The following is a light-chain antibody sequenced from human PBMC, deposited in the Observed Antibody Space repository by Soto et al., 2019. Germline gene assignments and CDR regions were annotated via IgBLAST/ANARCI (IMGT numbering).Light chain of an antibody. Sequence: EIVMTQSPATLSVSPGERATLSCRASQSVSSNLAWYQQKPGQAPRLLIYGASTRATGIPAWFSGSGSGTEFPLTISRLQSEDFAVYYCQQYNNWSYTFGQGTKLEIK. J-gene: IGKJ2*01. CDR2: GAS. CDR1: QSVSSN. CDR3: QQYNNWSYT. V-gene: IGKV3-15*01.